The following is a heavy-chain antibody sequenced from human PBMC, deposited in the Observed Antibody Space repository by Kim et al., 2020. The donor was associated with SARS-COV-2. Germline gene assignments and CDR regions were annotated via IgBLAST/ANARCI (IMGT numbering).Heavy chain of an antibody. V-gene: IGHV3-30*02. D-gene: IGHD3-3*01. CDR3: AKDPWYYDFWSGYFSY. J-gene: IGHJ4*02. Sequence: SVKGRFTISRDNSKNTLYLQMNSLRAEDTAVYYCAKDPWYYDFWSGYFSYWGQGTLVTVSS.